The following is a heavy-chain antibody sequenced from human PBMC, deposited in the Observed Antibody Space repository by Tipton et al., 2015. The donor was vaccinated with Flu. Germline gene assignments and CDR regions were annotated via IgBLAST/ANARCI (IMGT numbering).Heavy chain of an antibody. Sequence: LRLSCSVSGDAVASDYYWGWIRQSPGKGLEWIGNIHRTGNSYYNPSLKSRVTMSVDRSTNQFSLRLTSVTAADTAVYFCARRDYGNYVSEPKSWFDPWGHGILVTVSS. D-gene: IGHD4-11*01. CDR3: ARRDYGNYVSEPKSWFDP. CDR1: GDAVASDYY. CDR2: IHRTGNS. V-gene: IGHV4-38-2*01. J-gene: IGHJ5*02.